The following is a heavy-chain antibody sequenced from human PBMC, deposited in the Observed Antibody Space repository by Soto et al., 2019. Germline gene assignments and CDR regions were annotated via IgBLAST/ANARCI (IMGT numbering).Heavy chain of an antibody. J-gene: IGHJ4*02. CDR1: GGSISSYY. Sequence: SETLSLTCTVSGGSISSYYWSWIRQPPGKGLEWIGYIYYSGSTNYNPSLKSRVTISVDTSKNQFSLKLSSVTAADTAVYYCAMGVGDIYSGYDPLYLGDFDYWGQGTLVTVSS. CDR2: IYYSGST. CDR3: AMGVGDIYSGYDPLYLGDFDY. V-gene: IGHV4-59*08. D-gene: IGHD5-12*01.